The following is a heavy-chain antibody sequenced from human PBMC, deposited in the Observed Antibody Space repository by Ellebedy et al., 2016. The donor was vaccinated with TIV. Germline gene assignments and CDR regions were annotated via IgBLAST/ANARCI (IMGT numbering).Heavy chain of an antibody. CDR3: ARWSCGSGYSCYPGGTDY. V-gene: IGHV4-59*11. J-gene: IGHJ4*02. Sequence: MPSETLSLTCSVSGASISTHYWSWIRQPPGKGLEWIGHISNTGSTNYNPSLKSRVTISGDTSKNQFSLKLTSVTAADTAVYYCARWSCGSGYSCYPGGTDYWGQGTLITVSS. CDR1: GASISTHY. CDR2: ISNTGST. D-gene: IGHD2-15*01.